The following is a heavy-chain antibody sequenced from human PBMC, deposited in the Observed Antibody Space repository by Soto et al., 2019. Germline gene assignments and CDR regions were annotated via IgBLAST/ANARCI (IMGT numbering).Heavy chain of an antibody. CDR2: MYYSGNT. V-gene: IGHV4-59*01. D-gene: IGHD5-18*01. J-gene: IGHJ3*01. CDR1: GGSISSYY. CDR3: ATLDTPFAFDV. Sequence: LSLTCTVSGGSISSYYWSWLRQPPGKGLEWIAYMYYSGNTNYNPSLKSRVTMAVDTSKRQLSLKLRSVTAADTAVYYCATLDTPFAFDVWGQGAMVTVSS.